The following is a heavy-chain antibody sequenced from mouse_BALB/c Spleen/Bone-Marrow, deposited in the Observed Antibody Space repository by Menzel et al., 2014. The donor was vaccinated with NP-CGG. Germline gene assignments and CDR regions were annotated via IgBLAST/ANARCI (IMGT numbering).Heavy chain of an antibody. CDR1: GYAFTNYL. D-gene: IGHD4-1*01. Sequence: VKLMESGADLVRPGTSVKVSCKASGYAFTNYLIEWVKQRPGQGLEWIGVINPGGGATNYNEKFKGKATLTADKSSSTAYMQLSSLTSDDSAVYFCARKLGPSYAMDYWGQGTSVTVSS. J-gene: IGHJ4*01. CDR3: ARKLGPSYAMDY. V-gene: IGHV1-54*01. CDR2: INPGGGAT.